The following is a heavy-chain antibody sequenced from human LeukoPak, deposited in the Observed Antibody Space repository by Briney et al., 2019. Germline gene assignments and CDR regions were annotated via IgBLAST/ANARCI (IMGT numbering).Heavy chain of an antibody. CDR3: AGKPHCSGGSCDQA. V-gene: IGHV3-30*03. Sequence: GRSLRLSCAASGFTFSSHSMHWVRQAPGKGLEWVALISYDGSNKYYADSVKGRFTISRDNSKNTLYLQMNSLRAEDTAVYYCAGKPHCSGGSCDQAWGQGTLVTVSS. D-gene: IGHD2-15*01. CDR2: ISYDGSNK. J-gene: IGHJ5*02. CDR1: GFTFSSHS.